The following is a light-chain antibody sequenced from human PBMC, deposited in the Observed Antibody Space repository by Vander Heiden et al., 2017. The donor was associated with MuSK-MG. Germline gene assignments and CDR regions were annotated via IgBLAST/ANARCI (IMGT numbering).Light chain of an antibody. Sequence: DIRMTQSPSTLSASVGDRVTITCRASQRIDTWLAWYQQKPGRAPSLLIYRASTLQRGVPSRFSGSGYETEFTLTISSRQPDDFATYYCQQYRSRSPLTFGPGTKVVTK. J-gene: IGKJ3*01. V-gene: IGKV1-5*03. CDR3: QQYRSRSPLT. CDR2: RAS. CDR1: QRIDTW.